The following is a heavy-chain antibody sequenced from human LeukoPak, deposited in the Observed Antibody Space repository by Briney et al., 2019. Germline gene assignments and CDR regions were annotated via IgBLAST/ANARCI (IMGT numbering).Heavy chain of an antibody. V-gene: IGHV3-7*01. Sequence: GGSLRLSCLASGFTFRDFWMICGRQAPGKGLEWGANIKPDGREKYYMESVKGGCTISRDKAKKSRYLQLNSLRVEDTAVYHCGTVRSEIWFGDYQGDSWGQGTLVTVSS. CDR3: GTVRSEIWFGDYQGDS. CDR1: GFTFRDFW. CDR2: IKPDGREK. J-gene: IGHJ4*02. D-gene: IGHD3-10*01.